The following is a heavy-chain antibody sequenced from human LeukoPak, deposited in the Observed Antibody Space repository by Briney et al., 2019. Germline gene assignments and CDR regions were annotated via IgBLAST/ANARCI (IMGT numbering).Heavy chain of an antibody. Sequence: GGSLRLSCAASGFTFSRYAMSWVRQAPGKGLEWVSAISGSGGSTYYADSVKGRFTISRDNSKNTLYLQMNSLRAEDTAVYYCAKRGYNWNDENYWGQGTLVTVSS. V-gene: IGHV3-23*01. CDR1: GFTFSRYA. CDR2: ISGSGGST. J-gene: IGHJ4*02. CDR3: AKRGYNWNDENY. D-gene: IGHD1-20*01.